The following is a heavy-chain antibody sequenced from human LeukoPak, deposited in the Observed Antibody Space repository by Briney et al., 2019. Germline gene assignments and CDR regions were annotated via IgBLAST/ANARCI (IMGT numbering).Heavy chain of an antibody. D-gene: IGHD3-10*01. CDR1: GYTFTGYY. CDR3: ARPDGWFGQNWFDP. CDR2: INPDSGGT. Sequence: ASVKVSCKASGYTFTGYYMHWVRQAPGQGLEWMGWINPDSGGTDYAQNFQGRVIMTRDTSISTAYLELSSLRCDDTAVYYCARPDGWFGQNWFDPWGQGTLVTVSS. J-gene: IGHJ5*02. V-gene: IGHV1-2*02.